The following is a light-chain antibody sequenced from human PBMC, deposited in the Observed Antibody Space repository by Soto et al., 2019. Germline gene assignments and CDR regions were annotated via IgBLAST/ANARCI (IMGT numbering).Light chain of an antibody. CDR2: EVS. CDR1: SSDVGGYNY. J-gene: IGLJ2*01. CDR3: SSYAGSNNLV. Sequence: QSALTQPPSASGSPGPSVTISCTGTSSDVGGYNYVSWYQQHPGKAPKLMIYEVSKRPSGVPDRFSGSKSGNTASLTVSGLQAEDEADYYCSSYAGSNNLVFGGGTKLPV. V-gene: IGLV2-8*01.